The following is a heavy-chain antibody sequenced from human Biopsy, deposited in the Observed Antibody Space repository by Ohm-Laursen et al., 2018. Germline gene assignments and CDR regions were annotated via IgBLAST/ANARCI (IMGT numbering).Heavy chain of an antibody. V-gene: IGHV1-69*04. Sequence: SSAKVSCKVSGDTFSRSAFFWVRQAPGQGLVYLGRIIPIVGITNHAQTFQGRITLTADKSTFMVYMELSRLRSDDTAIYYCARGGSGSGYYGMDVWGQGATVIVSS. J-gene: IGHJ6*02. D-gene: IGHD3-10*01. CDR3: ARGGSGSGYYGMDV. CDR1: GDTFSRSA. CDR2: IIPIVGIT.